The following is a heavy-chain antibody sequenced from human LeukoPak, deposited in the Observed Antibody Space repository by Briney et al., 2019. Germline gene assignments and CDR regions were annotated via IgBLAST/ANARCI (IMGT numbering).Heavy chain of an antibody. J-gene: IGHJ6*03. CDR2: IYNDGST. Sequence: PGGSLRLSCAASGFTVSSNYMSWVRQAPGKGLEWVSVIYNDGSTYYTDSVKGRFTISRDNSKNTLYLQMNSLRAEDTAVYYCARDREDIVVVPAADSHYYYYYYMDVWGKGTTVTISS. D-gene: IGHD2-2*01. CDR3: ARDREDIVVVPAADSHYYYYYYMDV. V-gene: IGHV3-53*01. CDR1: GFTVSSNY.